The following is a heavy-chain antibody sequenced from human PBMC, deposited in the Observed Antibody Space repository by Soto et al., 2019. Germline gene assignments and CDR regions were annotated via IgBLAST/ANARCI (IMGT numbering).Heavy chain of an antibody. CDR2: IAYGGSNK. J-gene: IGHJ5*02. V-gene: IGHV3-30*03. CDR1: GFTFSSYG. D-gene: IGHD4-17*01. CDR3: ARDTNHDYGDIYEFDP. Sequence: GGSLRLSCAASGFTFSSYGTHWVRQAPGKGLEWGAVIAYGGSNKYYADSVKGRFTISRDNAKNSLSLQMNSLRAEDTAVYYCARDTNHDYGDIYEFDPWGQGTLVSVSS.